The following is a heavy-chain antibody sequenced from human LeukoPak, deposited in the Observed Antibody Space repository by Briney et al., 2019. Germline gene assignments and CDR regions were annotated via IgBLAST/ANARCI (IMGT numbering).Heavy chain of an antibody. Sequence: SETLSLTCTVSGGSISSYYWSWIRQPPGKGLEWIGYIYYSGSTNYNPSLKSRVTFSVGTSKNQFSLKLSSVTAADTAVYYCARVSPPRENAFDIWGQGTMVTVSS. J-gene: IGHJ3*02. CDR2: IYYSGST. V-gene: IGHV4-59*01. D-gene: IGHD2/OR15-2a*01. CDR3: ARVSPPRENAFDI. CDR1: GGSISSYY.